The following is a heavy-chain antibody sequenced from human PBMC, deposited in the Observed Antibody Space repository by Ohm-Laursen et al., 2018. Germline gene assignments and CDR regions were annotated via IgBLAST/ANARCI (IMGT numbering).Heavy chain of an antibody. Sequence: SETLSLTCPVSGGSISSYYWSWIRQPPGEGLEWIGYIYYSGSTNYNPSLKSRVTISLDTSKNQFSLKLSTVTAADTAVYYCVRLYCSRTSCYIADWGQGTLATVSP. J-gene: IGHJ4*02. CDR2: IYYSGST. D-gene: IGHD2-2*02. V-gene: IGHV4-59*01. CDR1: GGSISSYY. CDR3: VRLYCSRTSCYIAD.